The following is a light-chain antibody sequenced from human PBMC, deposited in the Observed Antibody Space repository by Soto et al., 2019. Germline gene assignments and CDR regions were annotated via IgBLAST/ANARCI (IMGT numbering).Light chain of an antibody. CDR3: CSYARSSTFV. J-gene: IGLJ1*01. V-gene: IGLV2-23*01. CDR1: SGDIGSYNL. Sequence: QSVLTQPASVSGSPGQSITISCTGTSGDIGSYNLVSWYQQYPGKAPKLMIYEGSKRPSGISNRFSGSKSGYTASLTISGLQTEDEADYYCCSYARSSTFVFGTGTKVTVL. CDR2: EGS.